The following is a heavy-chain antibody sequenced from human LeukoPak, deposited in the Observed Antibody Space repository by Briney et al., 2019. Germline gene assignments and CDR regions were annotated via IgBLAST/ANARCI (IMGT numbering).Heavy chain of an antibody. CDR1: GYTFTSYD. CDR2: MNPNSGNT. Sequence: ASVKVSCKASGYTFTSYDINWVRQATGQGLEWMGWMNPNSGNTGYAQKFQGRVTITRNTSISTAYMELSSLRSEDTAVYYCARGPFDCSSTSCYEGRYYYYYMDVWGKGTTVTVCS. J-gene: IGHJ6*03. V-gene: IGHV1-8*03. D-gene: IGHD2-2*01. CDR3: ARGPFDCSSTSCYEGRYYYYYMDV.